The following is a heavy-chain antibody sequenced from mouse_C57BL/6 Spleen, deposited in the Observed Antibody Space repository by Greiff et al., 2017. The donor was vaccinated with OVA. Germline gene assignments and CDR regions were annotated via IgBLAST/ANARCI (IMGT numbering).Heavy chain of an antibody. CDR2: ISYDGSN. CDR1: GYSITSGYY. Sequence: DVKLQESGPGLVKPSQSLSLTCSVTGYSITSGYYWNWIRQFPGNKLEWMGYISYDGSNNYNPSLKNRISITRDTSKNQFFLKLNSVTTEDTATYYCARAGITTGFAYWGQGTLVTVSA. V-gene: IGHV3-6*01. D-gene: IGHD1-1*01. CDR3: ARAGITTGFAY. J-gene: IGHJ3*01.